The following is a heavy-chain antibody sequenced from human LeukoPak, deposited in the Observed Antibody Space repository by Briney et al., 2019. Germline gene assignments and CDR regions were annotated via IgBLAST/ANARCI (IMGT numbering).Heavy chain of an antibody. D-gene: IGHD3-16*02. V-gene: IGHV1-2*02. CDR2: INPNSGGT. J-gene: IGHJ4*02. CDR1: GYTFTGYY. Sequence: GASVKVSCKASGYTFTGYYMHWVRQAPGQGLEWMGWINPNSGGTNYAQKFQGRVTMTRDTSISTAYMELSRLRSDDTAVYYCARFWGWGGLSPTFDYGAQEPRVTVSS. CDR3: ARFWGWGGLSPTFDY.